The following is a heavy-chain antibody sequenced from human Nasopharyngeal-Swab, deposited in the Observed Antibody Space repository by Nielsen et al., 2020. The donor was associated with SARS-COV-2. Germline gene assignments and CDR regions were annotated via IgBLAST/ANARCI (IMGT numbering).Heavy chain of an antibody. Sequence: GGSLRLSCAASGFTFSDYYMSWISQAPGKGLEWVSYISSSGSTIYYADSVKGRFTVSRDNAKNSLYLQMNSLRAEDTAMYYCARARGYSGYGFDYWGQGTLVTVSS. J-gene: IGHJ4*02. D-gene: IGHD5-12*01. CDR1: GFTFSDYY. V-gene: IGHV3-11*01. CDR2: ISSSGSTI. CDR3: ARARGYSGYGFDY.